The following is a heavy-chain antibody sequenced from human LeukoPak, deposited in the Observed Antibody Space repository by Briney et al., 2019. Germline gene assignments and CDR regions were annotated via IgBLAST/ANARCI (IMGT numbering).Heavy chain of an antibody. Sequence: ASVKVSCKASGYTFTNYGFNWVRQAPGQGLEWMGWISGFNGDTSYAQKVQDRITMTTDTSTSTAYMELRSLRSDDTAVYYCARSGRVYGGYDGGDWGQGTLVTVSS. CDR2: ISGFNGDT. V-gene: IGHV1-18*01. CDR3: ARSGRVYGGYDGGD. CDR1: GYTFTNYG. J-gene: IGHJ4*02. D-gene: IGHD5-12*01.